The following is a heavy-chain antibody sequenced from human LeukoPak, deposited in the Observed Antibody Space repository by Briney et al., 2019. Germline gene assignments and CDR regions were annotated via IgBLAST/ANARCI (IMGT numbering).Heavy chain of an antibody. D-gene: IGHD3-9*01. CDR1: GFTFSSYA. V-gene: IGHV3-23*01. Sequence: PGGSLRLSCAASGFTFSSYAMSWVRQAPGKGLEWVSAISGSGGSTYYADSVKGRFTISRDNSKNTLYLQMNSLRAEDTAVYYCAKDARLLRYFDWFAPGAGNWFDPWGQGTLVTVSS. CDR2: ISGSGGST. J-gene: IGHJ5*02. CDR3: AKDARLLRYFDWFAPGAGNWFDP.